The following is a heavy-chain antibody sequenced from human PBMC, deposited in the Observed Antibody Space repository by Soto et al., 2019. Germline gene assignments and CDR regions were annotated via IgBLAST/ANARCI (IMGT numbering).Heavy chain of an antibody. Sequence: GGSLRLSCAASGFTFSSYSMNWVRQAPGKGLEWVSYISSNSSTIYYEGSVKGRFTISRDNAKNSLYLQMNSLRDEDTAVYYSERELSEYYDSSGYDAFDIWGQGTMVTVSS. V-gene: IGHV3-48*02. CDR2: ISSNSSTI. CDR1: GFTFSSYS. J-gene: IGHJ3*02. CDR3: ERELSEYYDSSGYDAFDI. D-gene: IGHD3-22*01.